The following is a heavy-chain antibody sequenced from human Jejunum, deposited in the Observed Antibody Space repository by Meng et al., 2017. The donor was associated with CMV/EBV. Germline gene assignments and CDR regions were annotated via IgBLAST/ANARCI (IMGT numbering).Heavy chain of an antibody. V-gene: IGHV3-21*04. J-gene: IGHJ3*02. D-gene: IGHD2-21*02. CDR2: ISSSGDYI. CDR1: FSLSAYN. CDR3: ARDLYVGDPSAFDI. Sequence: FSLSAYNVDWVRQAPGEGLEWVSSISSSGDYIYYADSLKGRFAISRDNAKNSVYLQMSSLSADDTAVYYCARDLYVGDPSAFDIWGQGTKVTVSS.